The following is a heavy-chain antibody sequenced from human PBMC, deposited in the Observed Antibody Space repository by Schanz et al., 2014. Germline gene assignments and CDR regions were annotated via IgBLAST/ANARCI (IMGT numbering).Heavy chain of an antibody. D-gene: IGHD2-8*01. Sequence: EVQLVESGGGLVKSGGSLRLSCATSGFIFTSYSMHWVRQAPGKGLEWVPSISSSSNYYYYEDSVMGRFTISSDAAKDSLLLQMTSLRADDTAVYFCAREYASTWFESNVMAGRIDNWGQGTLVTVSS. CDR2: ISSSSNYY. V-gene: IGHV3-21*01. CDR1: GFIFTSYS. J-gene: IGHJ4*02. CDR3: AREYASTWFESNVMAGRIDN.